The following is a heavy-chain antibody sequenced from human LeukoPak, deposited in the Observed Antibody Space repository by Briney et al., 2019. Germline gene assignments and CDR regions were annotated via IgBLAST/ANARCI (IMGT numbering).Heavy chain of an antibody. CDR1: GGTFSNDA. CDR3: ARALAYCGGDCSGNYFDY. J-gene: IGHJ4*02. D-gene: IGHD2-21*01. Sequence: SVKVSCKASGGTFSNDAISWVRQAPGQGLEWMGGIIPIFGTANYAQKFQGRVTITADESTSTAYMELSSLRSEDTAVYYCARALAYCGGDCSGNYFDYWGQGTLVTVSS. CDR2: IIPIFGTA. V-gene: IGHV1-69*13.